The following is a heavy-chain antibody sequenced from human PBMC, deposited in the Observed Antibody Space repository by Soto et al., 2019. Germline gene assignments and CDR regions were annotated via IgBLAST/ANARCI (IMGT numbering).Heavy chain of an antibody. CDR1: GASVTSGDYY. D-gene: IGHD3-3*01. Sequence: QAQLQESGPGLVRPSQTLSLSCSVSGASVTSGDYYWNWIRQTPGTDLEWLGYMHDSGTTSYNPSLKRRDTISRDTSKNQFSLKLTFVSASDTAIYFCAGGCLYDLWSGLFDWGQGIRVTVSS. CDR3: AGGCLYDLWSGLFD. J-gene: IGHJ4*02. V-gene: IGHV4-30-4*01. CDR2: MHDSGTT.